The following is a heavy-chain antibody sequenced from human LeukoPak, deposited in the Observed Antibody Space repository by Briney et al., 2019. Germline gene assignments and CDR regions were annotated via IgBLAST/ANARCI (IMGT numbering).Heavy chain of an antibody. CDR1: GGSFSGYY. J-gene: IGHJ4*02. CDR3: ASAYGSGISGFDY. D-gene: IGHD3-10*01. CDR2: INHSGST. Sequence: SETLSLTCAVYGGSFSGYYWSWIRQPPGKGLEWIGEINHSGSTSYNPSLKSRVTISVDTSKNQFSLKLSSVTAADTAVYYCASAYGSGISGFDYWGQGTLVTVSS. V-gene: IGHV4-34*01.